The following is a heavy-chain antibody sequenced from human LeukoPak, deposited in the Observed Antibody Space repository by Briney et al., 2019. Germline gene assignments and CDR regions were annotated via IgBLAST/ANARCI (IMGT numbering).Heavy chain of an antibody. V-gene: IGHV3-23*01. D-gene: IGHD2-2*01. CDR1: GFTFSDYY. J-gene: IGHJ4*02. Sequence: GGSLRLSCAASGFTFSDYYMGWIRQAPGKGLEWVSAISGSGGSTYYADSVKGRFTISRDNSKNTLYLQMNSLRAEDTAVYYCATSRGYCSSTSCRDDYYFDYWGQGTLVTVSS. CDR2: ISGSGGST. CDR3: ATSRGYCSSTSCRDDYYFDY.